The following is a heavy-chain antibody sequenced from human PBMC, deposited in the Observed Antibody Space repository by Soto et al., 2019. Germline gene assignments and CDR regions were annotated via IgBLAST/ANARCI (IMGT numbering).Heavy chain of an antibody. Sequence: QVQLVQSGAEVKKPGASVKVSCKASGYTFTSYAMHWVRQAPGQRLEWMGWINAGNGNTKYSQKFQGRVTITRDTSASTAYMELSSLRSEDTAVYYCARSRWFGELLLFKNWFDPWGQGTLVTVSS. CDR3: ARSRWFGELLLFKNWFDP. CDR2: INAGNGNT. D-gene: IGHD3-10*01. V-gene: IGHV1-3*01. CDR1: GYTFTSYA. J-gene: IGHJ5*02.